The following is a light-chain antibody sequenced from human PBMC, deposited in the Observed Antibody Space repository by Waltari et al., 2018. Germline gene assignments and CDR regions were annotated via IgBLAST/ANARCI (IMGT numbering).Light chain of an antibody. CDR3: MQNIQLPT. CDR1: QSLLHSDGRAR. J-gene: IGKJ1*01. CDR2: EVS. V-gene: IGKV2D-29*02. Sequence: EIVMTQAPLSLSVTPGQPASMSCKSSQSLLHSDGRARLYWYLQKPGQSPQLLISEVSNRFSGVTERFSGSVSGTDFTLKISRVEAEDVGVYFCMQNIQLPTFGQGTKVEIE.